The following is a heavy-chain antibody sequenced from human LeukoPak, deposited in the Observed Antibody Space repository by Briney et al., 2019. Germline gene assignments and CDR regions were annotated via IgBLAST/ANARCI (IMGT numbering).Heavy chain of an antibody. Sequence: GASVKVSCKASGYTFTGYYMHWVRQAPGQGLEWMGWINPNSGGTNYAQKFQGRVTMTRDTSISTAYMELSRLRSDDTAVYYCARAGGPDYCDGMDVWGQGTTVTVSS. CDR2: INPNSGGT. CDR1: GYTFTGYY. V-gene: IGHV1-2*02. J-gene: IGHJ6*02. D-gene: IGHD4-23*01. CDR3: ARAGGPDYCDGMDV.